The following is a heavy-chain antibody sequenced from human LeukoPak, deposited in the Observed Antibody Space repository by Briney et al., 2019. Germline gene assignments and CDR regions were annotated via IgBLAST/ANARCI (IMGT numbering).Heavy chain of an antibody. V-gene: IGHV6-1*01. CDR2: TYCRSTWYN. CDR1: GDSVSSNSVT. CDR3: ARRLTQYDCFDP. J-gene: IGHJ5*02. Sequence: SQTLSLTCAISGDSVSSNSVTWNWIGQSPSRGLEWLVRTYCRSTWYNDYAVSVRGRITVNPDTSKNQFSLHLNSVTPEDTAVYYCARRLTQYDCFDPWGQGILVTVSS. D-gene: IGHD2-2*01.